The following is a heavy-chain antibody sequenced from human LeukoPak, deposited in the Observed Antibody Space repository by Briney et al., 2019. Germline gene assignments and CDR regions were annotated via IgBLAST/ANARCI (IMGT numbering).Heavy chain of an antibody. J-gene: IGHJ4*02. D-gene: IGHD3-22*01. CDR2: IYYSGST. Sequence: SETLSLTCTVSGGSISSSSYYWRWVRQPPGKGLEWIGSIYYSGSTYYNPSLKSRVTISVDTSKNQFSLKLSSVTAADTAVYYCARGYYYFDYWGQGTLVTVSS. V-gene: IGHV4-39*01. CDR1: GGSISSSSYY. CDR3: ARGYYYFDY.